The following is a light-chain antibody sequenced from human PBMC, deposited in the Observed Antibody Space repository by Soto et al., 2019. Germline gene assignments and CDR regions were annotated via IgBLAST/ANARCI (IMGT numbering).Light chain of an antibody. CDR1: SSNIGSNT. Sequence: QAVVTQPPSASGTPGQRVTISCSGSSSNIGSNTVNWYQQLPGTAPKLMIYDVSKRPSGVPDRFSGSKSGNTASLTISGLQAEDEADYYCCSYAGSYTPFVFGTGTKLTVL. CDR3: CSYAGSYTPFV. CDR2: DVS. J-gene: IGLJ1*01. V-gene: IGLV1-44*01.